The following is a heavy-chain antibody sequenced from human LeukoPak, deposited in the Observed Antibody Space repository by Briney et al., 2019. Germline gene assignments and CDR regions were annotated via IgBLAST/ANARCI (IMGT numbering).Heavy chain of an antibody. CDR1: GGSFSGYY. CDR3: ARGRITMIVVVPYYMDV. CDR2: INHSGST. D-gene: IGHD3-22*01. Sequence: SETLSLTRAVSGGSFSGYYWSGLRPPPRKGREWIGEINHSGSTHYNPSLKSRVTISVDTSKNQYSLKLSSVTAADTAVYYCARGRITMIVVVPYYMDVWGKGTAVTVSS. J-gene: IGHJ6*03. V-gene: IGHV4-34*01.